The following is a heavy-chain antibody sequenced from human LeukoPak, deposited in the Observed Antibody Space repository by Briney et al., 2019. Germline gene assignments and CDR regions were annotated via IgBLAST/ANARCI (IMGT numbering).Heavy chain of an antibody. CDR1: GYTFTSYG. J-gene: IGHJ4*02. CDR3: ARDLLGSSGYQHTLTDY. Sequence: GASVKVSCKASGYTFTSYGISWVRQAPGQGLEWMGWISAYNGNTNYAQKLQGRVTMTTDTSTSTAYMELRSLRSDDTAVYYCARDLLGSSGYQHTLTDYWGQGTLVTVSS. CDR2: ISAYNGNT. D-gene: IGHD3-22*01. V-gene: IGHV1-18*01.